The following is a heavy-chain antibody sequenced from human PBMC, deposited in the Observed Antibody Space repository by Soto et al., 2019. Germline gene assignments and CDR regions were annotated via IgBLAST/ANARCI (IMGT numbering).Heavy chain of an antibody. CDR3: AKAMPNDYYDRSGTLYGMDV. CDR2: ISYDGSNK. V-gene: IGHV3-30*18. CDR1: GFTFSSYG. J-gene: IGHJ6*02. D-gene: IGHD3-22*01. Sequence: PGGFLRLSCAASGFTFSSYGMHCVRQAPGKGLEWVAVISYDGSNKYYADSVKGRFTISRDNSKNTLYLQMNSLRAEDTAVYYCAKAMPNDYYDRSGTLYGMDVWGQGTTVNVSS.